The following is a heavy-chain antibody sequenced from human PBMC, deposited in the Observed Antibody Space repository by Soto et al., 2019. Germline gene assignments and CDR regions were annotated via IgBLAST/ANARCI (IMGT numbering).Heavy chain of an antibody. CDR3: ARGSSNWAYYFDF. Sequence: EVHLVESGGGLVQPGESLRLSCAASGFTFSNYSLNWVRQAPGKGLEWVSYITSSGTTVYYADSVRGRFTISRDNAKNSLYLQMNSLRDDDTAVYYCARGSSNWAYYFDFWGQGTLVTVSS. CDR2: ITSSGTTV. CDR1: GFTFSNYS. J-gene: IGHJ4*02. V-gene: IGHV3-48*02. D-gene: IGHD6-13*01.